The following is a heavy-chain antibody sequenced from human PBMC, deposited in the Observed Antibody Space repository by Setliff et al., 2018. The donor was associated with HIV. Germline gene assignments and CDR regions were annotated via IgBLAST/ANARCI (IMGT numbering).Heavy chain of an antibody. Sequence: SETLSLTCTVSGGSISSSSYYWGWIRQPPGKGPEWIGSIYYSGSTYYNPSLRSRVTIAVDTSKNQFSLKLSSVTAADTAVYYCARRTSYSGGLYYYYYYMDVWGKGTTVTVS. CDR1: GGSISSSSYY. CDR3: ARRTSYSGGLYYYYYYMDV. CDR2: IYYSGST. D-gene: IGHD1-26*01. J-gene: IGHJ6*03. V-gene: IGHV4-39*01.